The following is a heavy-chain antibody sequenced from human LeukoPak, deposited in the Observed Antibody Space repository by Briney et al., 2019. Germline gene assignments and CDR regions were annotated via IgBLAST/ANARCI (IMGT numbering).Heavy chain of an antibody. D-gene: IGHD4-11*01. J-gene: IGHJ3*01. Sequence: GKSLRLSCAASGFTFSNYGMHWVRQSPGKGFEWLAVMAYDGTHERYGDSVKGRFTISRDNSKNMVYLQMNSLRAEDTALYYCAKEMTKTADGNYAFDVWGQGTMVAVSS. V-gene: IGHV3-30*18. CDR1: GFTFSNYG. CDR3: AKEMTKTADGNYAFDV. CDR2: MAYDGTHE.